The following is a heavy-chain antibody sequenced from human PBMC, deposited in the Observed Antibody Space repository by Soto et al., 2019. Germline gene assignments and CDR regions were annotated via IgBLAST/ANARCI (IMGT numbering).Heavy chain of an antibody. V-gene: IGHV3-48*01. D-gene: IGHD2-15*01. CDR1: GFTFSSYN. Sequence: GGSLRLSCAASGFTFSSYNMNWVRQAPGKGLEWVSSITETGGSTYYADSVRGRFTISRDNAKNSLYLQMNSLRAEDTAVYYCARDKGRSPLDYWGQGTLVTVSS. J-gene: IGHJ4*02. CDR3: ARDKGRSPLDY. CDR2: ITETGGST.